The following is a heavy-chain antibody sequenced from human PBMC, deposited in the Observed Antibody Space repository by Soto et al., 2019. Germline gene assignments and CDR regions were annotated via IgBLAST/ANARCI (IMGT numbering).Heavy chain of an antibody. CDR3: AREGPFCGYVSCLVSKTESSFDS. CDR1: GASINNIA. V-gene: IGHV1-69*06. J-gene: IGHJ5*01. D-gene: IGHD2-21*01. CDR2: VVPVFGSS. Sequence: AVKVSCNASGASINNIAFKWVRQAPGRGLEWMGGVVPVFGSSIYAQKFRGRGTITADKSTTTAYIEVRVLTSDDTAVYYCAREGPFCGYVSCLVSKTESSFDSCGQGT.